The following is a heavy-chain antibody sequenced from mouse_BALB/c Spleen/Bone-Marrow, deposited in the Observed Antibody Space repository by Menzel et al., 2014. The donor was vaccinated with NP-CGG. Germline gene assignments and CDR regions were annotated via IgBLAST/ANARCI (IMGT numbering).Heavy chain of an antibody. CDR1: GFTFTDYY. D-gene: IGHD2-4*01. CDR2: IRNKAKGYTS. Sequence: EVQVVESGGGLVQPGGSLRLSCATSGFTFTDYYMSWVRQPPGKALEWLGFIRNKAKGYTSENSASVKGRFTISRDNSQSILYLQRNTLRAEDSATYYCARDINYDIYWYFDVWGAGTTVTVSS. V-gene: IGHV7-3*02. CDR3: ARDINYDIYWYFDV. J-gene: IGHJ1*01.